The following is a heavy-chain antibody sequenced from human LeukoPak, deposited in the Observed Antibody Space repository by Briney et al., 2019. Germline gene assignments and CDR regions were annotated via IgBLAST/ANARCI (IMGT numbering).Heavy chain of an antibody. CDR3: ARGGLAGEAGDYIGVSFFDSSYDYYIDV. J-gene: IGHJ6*03. Sequence: SQTLSLTCAISGESVSSNSAAWNWIRQSPSRGLEWLGRTYYRTKWFNDYAVSVKSRIAINPDTSKNQFSLQLNSVTPEDTAVYFCARGGLAGEAGDYIGVSFFDSSYDYYIDVWGKGTTVTVSS. D-gene: IGHD4-17*01. CDR2: TYYRTKWFN. V-gene: IGHV6-1*01. CDR1: GESVSSNSAA.